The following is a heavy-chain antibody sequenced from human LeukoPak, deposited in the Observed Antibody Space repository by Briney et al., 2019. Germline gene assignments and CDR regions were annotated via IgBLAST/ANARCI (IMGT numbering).Heavy chain of an antibody. D-gene: IGHD6-19*01. Sequence: ASVKVSCKASGYTFTGYYMHWVRQAPGQGLAWMGWINPNSGGTNYAQKFQGRVTITRDTSISTAYMELSRLRSDDTAVYYCAASVAGNNWFDPWGQGTLVTVSS. CDR3: AASVAGNNWFDP. J-gene: IGHJ5*02. CDR2: INPNSGGT. CDR1: GYTFTGYY. V-gene: IGHV1-2*02.